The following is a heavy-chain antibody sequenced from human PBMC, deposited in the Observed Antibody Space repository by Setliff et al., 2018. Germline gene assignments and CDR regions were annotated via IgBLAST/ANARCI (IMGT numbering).Heavy chain of an antibody. CDR3: ARGEYSSGWYVRPFDYYFDY. J-gene: IGHJ4*02. CDR1: GFTFSSYA. V-gene: IGHV3-30-3*01. D-gene: IGHD6-19*01. Sequence: LSLSCAASGFTFSSYAMHWVRQAPGKGLEWVAVISYDGSNKYYADSVKGRFTISRDNSKNTLYLQMNSLRAEDTAVYYCARGEYSSGWYVRPFDYYFDYWGQGTLVTVSS. CDR2: ISYDGSNK.